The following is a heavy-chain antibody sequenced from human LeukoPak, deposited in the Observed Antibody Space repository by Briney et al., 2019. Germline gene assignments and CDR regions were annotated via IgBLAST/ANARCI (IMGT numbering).Heavy chain of an antibody. D-gene: IGHD6-6*01. J-gene: IGHJ4*02. CDR3: ARGLSGYASSLGY. CDR2: ISGSGIGGRT. V-gene: IGHV3-23*01. CDR1: GFTFSSYA. Sequence: GGSLRLSCAASGFTFSSYAMSWFRQAPGKGLEWVSGISGSGIGGRTHYADSVKGRFTISRDNAKNTLYLQMNSLRAEDTAVYYCARGLSGYASSLGYWGQGTLVTVSA.